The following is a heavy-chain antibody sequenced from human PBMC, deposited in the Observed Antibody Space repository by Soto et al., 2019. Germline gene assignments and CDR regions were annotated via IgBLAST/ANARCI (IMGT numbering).Heavy chain of an antibody. CDR2: IYYSGST. D-gene: IGHD2-2*01. J-gene: IGHJ6*02. V-gene: IGHV4-30-4*01. Sequence: SETLSLTCTVSGGSISSGYYYWSWIRQPPGKGLEWIGYIYYSGSTYYNPSLKSRVTISVDTSKNQFSLKLSSVTAADTAVYYCARESRGYYYYGMDVWGQGTTVTVSS. CDR3: ARESRGYYYYGMDV. CDR1: GGSISSGYYY.